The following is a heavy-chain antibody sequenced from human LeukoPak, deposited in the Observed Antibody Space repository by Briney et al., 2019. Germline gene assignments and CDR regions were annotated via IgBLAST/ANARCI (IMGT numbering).Heavy chain of an antibody. CDR2: IYPGDSDT. CDR1: GYRFTNYW. Sequence: PGESLKISCKGSGYRFTNYWIGWVRQMPGKGLEWMGIIYPGDSDTRYSPSFQGQVTISADKSITTAYLQWSSLKASDTAIYYCARRRDERGYKDIFDIWGQGTMVTVSS. D-gene: IGHD5-18*01. CDR3: ARRRDERGYKDIFDI. J-gene: IGHJ3*02. V-gene: IGHV5-51*01.